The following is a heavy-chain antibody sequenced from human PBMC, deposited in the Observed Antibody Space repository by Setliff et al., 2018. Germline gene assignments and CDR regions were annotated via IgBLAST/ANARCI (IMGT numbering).Heavy chain of an antibody. J-gene: IGHJ6*02. D-gene: IGHD6-25*01. CDR2: IYYSGST. Sequence: SETLSLTCAVYGGSISSSLYYWGWIRQPPGKGLEWIGSIYYSGSTYYNPSLKSQVTISVDTSKNQFSLKLSSVTAADTAVYYCARVSGMGSPPYYYYYYGMDVWGQGTTVTVSS. V-gene: IGHV4-39*07. CDR3: ARVSGMGSPPYYYYYYGMDV. CDR1: GGSISSSLYY.